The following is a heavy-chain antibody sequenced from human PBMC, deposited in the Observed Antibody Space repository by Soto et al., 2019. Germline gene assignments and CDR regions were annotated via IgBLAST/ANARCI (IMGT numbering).Heavy chain of an antibody. J-gene: IGHJ5*02. CDR3: ARLGAYYQSRDP. CDR1: GGSISSGGYY. Sequence: PSETLSLTCTVSGGSISSGGYYWSWIRQHPGKGLEWIGYIYYSGSTYYNPSLKSRVTISVDTSKNQFSLKLSSVTAADTAVYYCARLGAYYQSRDPWGPGTLVTVS. V-gene: IGHV4-31*03. CDR2: IYYSGST. D-gene: IGHD3-22*01.